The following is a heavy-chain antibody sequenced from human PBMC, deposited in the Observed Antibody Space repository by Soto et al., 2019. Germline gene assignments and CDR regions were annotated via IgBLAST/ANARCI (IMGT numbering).Heavy chain of an antibody. J-gene: IGHJ4*02. Sequence: HPGGSLRLSCEASGFTFGDYTMHWVRQAPGKGLEWVSLVSWDGGSTYYADSVKGRFTISRDNAKNMLHLQMNSLRAEDTAVYYCARALTYYYDIDYWGQGTLVTVSS. V-gene: IGHV3-43*01. D-gene: IGHD3-22*01. CDR3: ARALTYYYDIDY. CDR1: GFTFGDYT. CDR2: VSWDGGST.